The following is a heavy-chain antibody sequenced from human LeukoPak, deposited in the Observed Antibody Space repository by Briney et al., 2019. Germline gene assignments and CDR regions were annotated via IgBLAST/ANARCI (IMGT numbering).Heavy chain of an antibody. D-gene: IGHD3-3*01. V-gene: IGHV4-39*01. J-gene: IGHJ5*02. CDR3: ARQGEYYDFWSGYYTGRLEDNWFDP. CDR1: GGSITSSSYY. Sequence: PSETLSLTCTVSGGSITSSSYYWGWIRQPPGKGLEWIGSIYYSGSTYYNPSLKSRVTISVDTSKNQFSLKLSSVTAADTAVYYCARQGEYYDFWSGYYTGRLEDNWFDPWGQGTLVTVSS. CDR2: IYYSGST.